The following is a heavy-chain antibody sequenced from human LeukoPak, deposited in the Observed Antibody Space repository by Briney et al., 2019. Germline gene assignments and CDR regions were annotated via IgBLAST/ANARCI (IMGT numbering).Heavy chain of an antibody. CDR1: GYTFTSYY. CDR2: INPSGGST. Sequence: ASVKVSCKAAGYTFTSYYMHWVRQAPGQGLEWMGIINPSGGSTSYAQKFQGRVTMTRDTSTSTVYMELSSLRSEDTAVYYCARGVLNTAMGPTKRGRNWFDPWGQGTLVTVSS. CDR3: ARGVLNTAMGPTKRGRNWFDP. J-gene: IGHJ5*02. V-gene: IGHV1-46*01. D-gene: IGHD5-18*01.